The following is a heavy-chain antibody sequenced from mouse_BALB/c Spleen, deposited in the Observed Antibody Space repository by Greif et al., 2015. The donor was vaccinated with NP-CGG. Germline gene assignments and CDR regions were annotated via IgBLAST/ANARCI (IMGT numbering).Heavy chain of an antibody. CDR3: TRGGYYAMDY. J-gene: IGHJ4*01. Sequence: VQGVESGAELVKPGASVKLSCKASGYTFTSYYMYWVKQRPGQGLEWIGGINPSNGGTNFNEKFKSKATLTVDKSSSTAYMQLSSLTSEDSAVYYCTRGGYYAMDYWGQGTSVTVSS. D-gene: IGHD1-1*02. CDR1: GYTFTSYY. CDR2: INPSNGGT. V-gene: IGHV1S81*02.